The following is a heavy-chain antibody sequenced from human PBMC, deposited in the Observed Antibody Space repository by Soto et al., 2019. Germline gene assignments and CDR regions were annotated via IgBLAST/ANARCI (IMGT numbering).Heavy chain of an antibody. CDR3: AHRGGFEFDY. Sequence: QITLKESGPTLVKPTQTLTLTCTFSGFSLTTSGEGVGWIRQPPGKALEWLALMYGDDDKYYGPSLKSRLTITKGTSENHVVLTMTNMDPVDAGTYYCAHRGGFEFDYWGRGTLVTVSS. V-gene: IGHV2-5*05. D-gene: IGHD5-12*01. CDR2: MYGDDDK. CDR1: GFSLTTSGEG. J-gene: IGHJ4*02.